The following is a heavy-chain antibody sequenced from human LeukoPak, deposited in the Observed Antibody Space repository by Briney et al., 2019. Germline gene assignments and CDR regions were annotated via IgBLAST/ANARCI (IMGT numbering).Heavy chain of an antibody. Sequence: PGGSLRLSCAASGFTLSSYEMNWVRQAPGKGLEWVSYISSSGSTIYYADSVKGRFTISRDNAKNSLYLQMNSLRAEDTAVYYCARDIPGTTSLFDYWGQGTLVTVSS. CDR3: ARDIPGTTSLFDY. V-gene: IGHV3-48*03. CDR1: GFTLSSYE. J-gene: IGHJ4*02. CDR2: ISSSGSTI. D-gene: IGHD1-1*01.